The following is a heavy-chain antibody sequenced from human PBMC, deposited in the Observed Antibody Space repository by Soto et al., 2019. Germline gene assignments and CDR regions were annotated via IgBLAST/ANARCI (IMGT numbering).Heavy chain of an antibody. Sequence: LRLSCAASGFTSGFIFSSYSMNWVRQAPGKGLEWVASISSSGSYIFNADSMKGRFTISRDNAKSSLYLQMNSLRAEDTAVYYCARGDWFDPWGPGTLVTVSS. CDR1: GFIFSSYS. V-gene: IGHV3-21*01. CDR3: ARGDWFDP. CDR2: ISSSGSYI. J-gene: IGHJ5*02.